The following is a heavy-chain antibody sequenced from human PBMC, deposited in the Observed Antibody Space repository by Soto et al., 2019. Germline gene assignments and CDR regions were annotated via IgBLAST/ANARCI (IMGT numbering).Heavy chain of an antibody. CDR2: ISYDGSNK. D-gene: IGHD1-26*01. J-gene: IGHJ4*02. V-gene: IGHV3-30-3*01. CDR3: ARDIRLRGGSSISFAFDY. CDR1: GFTFSSYA. Sequence: GGSLRLSCAASGFTFSSYAMHWVRQAPGKGLEWVAVISYDGSNKYYADSVKGRFTISRDNSKNTLYLQMNSLRAEDTAVYYCARDIRLRGGSSISFAFDYWGQGTLVTVSS.